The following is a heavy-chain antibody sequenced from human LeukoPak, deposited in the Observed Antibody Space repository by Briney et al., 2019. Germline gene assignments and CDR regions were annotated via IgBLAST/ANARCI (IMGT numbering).Heavy chain of an antibody. D-gene: IGHD6-19*01. CDR1: GFTFSSYG. CDR3: ARGGSGWYYFDY. V-gene: IGHV3-23*01. J-gene: IGHJ4*02. Sequence: GGSLRLSCAASGFTFSSYGMSWVRRAPGKGLEWVSAISGSGGSTYYADSVKGRFTISRDNSKNTLYLQMNSLRAEDTAVYYCARGGSGWYYFDYWGQGTLVTVSS. CDR2: ISGSGGST.